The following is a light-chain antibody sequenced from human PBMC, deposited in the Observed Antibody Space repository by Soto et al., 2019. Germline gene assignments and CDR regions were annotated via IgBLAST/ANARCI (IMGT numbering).Light chain of an antibody. Sequence: EIVLTQSPGTLSLSPGERATLSYRASQTVLSNYLSWYQQKPGQAPRLLIYGASSRATGIPDRFSGTGSGTDFTLTISRLEPEDFAVYYCQQYGGSPYTFGQGTKLEIK. CDR2: GAS. CDR1: QTVLSNY. CDR3: QQYGGSPYT. V-gene: IGKV3-20*01. J-gene: IGKJ2*01.